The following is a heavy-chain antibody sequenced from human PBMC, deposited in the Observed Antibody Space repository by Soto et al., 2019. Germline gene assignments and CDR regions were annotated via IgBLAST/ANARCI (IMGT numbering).Heavy chain of an antibody. V-gene: IGHV4-28*04. D-gene: IGHD1-26*01. CDR2: IYYSGTT. CDR3: ARREIQGPIDY. CDR1: GYSLSSSNR. J-gene: IGHJ4*02. Sequence: SETLSLTYTVSGYSLSSSNRWGWILQPPGKGLEWIGYIYYSGTTYYNPTLKRQVTMSVDTSKNKLALKLTSVTAEDTDVYYCARREIQGPIDYWGQGTLVTVS.